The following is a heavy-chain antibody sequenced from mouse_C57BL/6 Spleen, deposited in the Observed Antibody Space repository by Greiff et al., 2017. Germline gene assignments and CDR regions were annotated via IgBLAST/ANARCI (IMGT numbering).Heavy chain of an antibody. D-gene: IGHD2-5*01. J-gene: IGHJ4*01. V-gene: IGHV2-3*01. CDR3: AKQDYSNVDDAMGY. CDR1: GFSLTSYG. Sequence: QVHVKQSGPGLVAPSQCLSITCTVSGFSLTSYGVSWVRQPPGKGLEWLGVIWGDGSTNYYSALIYRLSSSKDNSKSQVFLKLNSLQTDDTSTYYCAKQDYSNVDDAMGYWGQGTSGTVSS. CDR2: IWGDGST.